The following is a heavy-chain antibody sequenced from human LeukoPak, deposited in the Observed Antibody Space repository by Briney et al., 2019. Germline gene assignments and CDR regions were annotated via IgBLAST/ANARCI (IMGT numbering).Heavy chain of an antibody. J-gene: IGHJ4*02. V-gene: IGHV1-69*04. D-gene: IGHD4-17*01. CDR3: ARENYGDYEPHRDY. Sequence: ASVKVSCKASGGTFSSYAISWVRQAPGQGLEWMGRIIPIFGIANYAQKFQGRVSITADKSTSTAYMELSSLRSEDTTVYYCARENYGDYEPHRDYWGQGTLVTVSS. CDR2: IIPIFGIA. CDR1: GGTFSSYA.